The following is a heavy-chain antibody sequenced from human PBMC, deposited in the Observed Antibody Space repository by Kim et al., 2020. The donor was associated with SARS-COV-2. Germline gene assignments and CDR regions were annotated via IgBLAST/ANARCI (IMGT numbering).Heavy chain of an antibody. D-gene: IGHD6-19*01. CDR2: IYSGGST. J-gene: IGHJ4*02. V-gene: IGHV3-53*01. Sequence: GGSLRLSCAASGFTVSSNYMSWVRQAPGKGLEWVSVIYSGGSTYYADSVKGRFTISRDNSKNTLYLQMNSLRAEDTAVYYCARVSGSSGWSVPFFDYWGQGTLVTVSS. CDR1: GFTVSSNY. CDR3: ARVSGSSGWSVPFFDY.